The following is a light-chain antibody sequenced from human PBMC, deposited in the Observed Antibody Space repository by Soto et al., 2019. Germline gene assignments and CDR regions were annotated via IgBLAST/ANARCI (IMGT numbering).Light chain of an antibody. CDR3: QQRSNWPRGT. J-gene: IGKJ2*02. CDR2: DAS. Sequence: EIVLTQSPATLSLSPGERATLSCRASQSVSSYLAWYQQKPGQAPRLLIHDASNRATGIPARFRGSGSGTDFTLTIISLEPEDSAVYYCQQRSNWPRGTFGQGTRVEIK. V-gene: IGKV3-11*01. CDR1: QSVSSY.